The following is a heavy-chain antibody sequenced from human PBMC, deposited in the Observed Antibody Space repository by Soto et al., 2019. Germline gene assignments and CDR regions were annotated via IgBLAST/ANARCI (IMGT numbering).Heavy chain of an antibody. CDR3: ARRAYQVIGWFDP. Sequence: SETLSLTCTVSGGSISSYYWSWIRQPPGKGLEWIGSIYYSGSTNYNPSLKSRVTISVDTSKNQFSLKLSSVTAADTAIYYCARRAYQVIGWFDPWGQGTLVTVSS. D-gene: IGHD2-2*01. CDR1: GGSISSYY. V-gene: IGHV4-59*08. J-gene: IGHJ5*02. CDR2: IYYSGST.